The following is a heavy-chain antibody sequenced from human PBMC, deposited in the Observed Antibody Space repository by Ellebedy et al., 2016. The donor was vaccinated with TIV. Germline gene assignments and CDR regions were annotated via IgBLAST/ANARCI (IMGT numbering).Heavy chain of an antibody. CDR2: MHYSGST. V-gene: IGHV4-59*08. J-gene: IGHJ4*02. D-gene: IGHD3-9*01. Sequence: SETLSLXXTVSGGSISSDYCNWIRQPPGKALEWIGYMHYSGSTNYNPSLKSRVTIAVDTYRNQLSLKLSSVTAADMAVYYCARHRKNDILTGYDYWGQGLLVTVSS. CDR3: ARHRKNDILTGYDY. CDR1: GGSISSDY.